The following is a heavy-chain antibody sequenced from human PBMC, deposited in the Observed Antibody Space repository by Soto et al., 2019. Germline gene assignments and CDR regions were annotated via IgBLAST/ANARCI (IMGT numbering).Heavy chain of an antibody. D-gene: IGHD2-21*02. CDR2: IGTTSTYI. Sequence: EVQLVESGGGLVKPGGSLRLSCAASGFTFGTFTMSWVRQAPGKGLEWVSSIGTTSTYIYYADSVRGRFTISRDNAKNSLYLQMNSLRAEDTAEYFCARVMCGDCSSYYYYSMDVWGQGTTVTVSS. CDR3: ARVMCGDCSSYYYYSMDV. V-gene: IGHV3-21*01. J-gene: IGHJ6*02. CDR1: GFTFGTFT.